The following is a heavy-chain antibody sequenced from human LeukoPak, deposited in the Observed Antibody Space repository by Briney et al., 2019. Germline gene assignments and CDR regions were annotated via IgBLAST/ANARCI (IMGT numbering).Heavy chain of an antibody. CDR3: ARHFGGSGWYRPYFDY. J-gene: IGHJ4*02. CDR1: GGSISSSSYY. Sequence: SETLSLTCTVSGGSISSSSYYWGWIRQPPGKGLEWIGSIYYSGSTYYNPSLKSRVTISVDTSKNQFSLKLSSVTAADTAVYYCARHFGGSGWYRPYFDYWGQGTLVTVSS. CDR2: IYYSGST. V-gene: IGHV4-39*01. D-gene: IGHD6-19*01.